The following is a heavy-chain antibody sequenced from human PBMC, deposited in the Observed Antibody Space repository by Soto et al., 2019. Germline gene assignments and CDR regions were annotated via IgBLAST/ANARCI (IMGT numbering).Heavy chain of an antibody. D-gene: IGHD2-2*01. CDR3: ARGLLGYCSSTSCYTGLDP. Sequence: SETLSLTCAVYGGSFSGYYWSWIRQPPGKGLEWIGEINHSGSTNYNPSLKSRVTISVDTSKNQFSLKLSSVTAADTAVYYCARGLLGYCSSTSCYTGLDPWGQVTLVTVSS. J-gene: IGHJ5*02. V-gene: IGHV4-34*01. CDR1: GGSFSGYY. CDR2: INHSGST.